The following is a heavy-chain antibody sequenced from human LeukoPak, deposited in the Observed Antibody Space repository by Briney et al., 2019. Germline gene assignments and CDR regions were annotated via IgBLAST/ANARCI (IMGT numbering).Heavy chain of an antibody. CDR3: ARDYYDSRGEAFDI. V-gene: IGHV4-59*11. D-gene: IGHD3-22*01. CDR1: GDSICSHY. Sequence: PSETLSLTCTVSGDSICSHYWSWLRQPPGKGLEWIGYIFYVGSTNYNPSLKSRVTISVDTSKNQFSLKLNSVTAADTAVYYCARDYYDSRGEAFDIWGQGTMVTVSS. J-gene: IGHJ3*02. CDR2: IFYVGST.